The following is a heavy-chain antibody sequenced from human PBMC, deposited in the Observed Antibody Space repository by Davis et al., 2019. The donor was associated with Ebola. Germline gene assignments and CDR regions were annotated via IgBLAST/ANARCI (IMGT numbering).Heavy chain of an antibody. CDR2: IYYSGST. V-gene: IGHV4-59*08. CDR1: GGSISSYY. Sequence: SETLSLTCTVSGGSISSYYWSWIRQPPGKGLEWIGYIYYSGSTNYNPSLKSRVTISVDTSKNQFSLTLTSVTAADTAVYYCARLDYGDYVYYYGMDVWGQGTTVTVSS. CDR3: ARLDYGDYVYYYGMDV. J-gene: IGHJ6*02. D-gene: IGHD4-17*01.